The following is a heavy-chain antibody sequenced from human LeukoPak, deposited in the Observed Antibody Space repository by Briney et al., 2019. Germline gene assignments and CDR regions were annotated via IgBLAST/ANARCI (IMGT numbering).Heavy chain of an antibody. CDR3: ARQFYDTSAYYSGGDAFDI. CDR1: GFTFTSHT. CDR2: ISFDGYNN. Sequence: TGGSLRLSCAASGFTFTSHTMHWVRQAPGKGLDWVTLISFDGYNNSYADSVKGRFTVSRDNSKNTLYLQMNSLRADDTALYYCARQFYDTSAYYSGGDAFDIWGQGTMVTVSA. V-gene: IGHV3-30-3*01. D-gene: IGHD3-22*01. J-gene: IGHJ3*02.